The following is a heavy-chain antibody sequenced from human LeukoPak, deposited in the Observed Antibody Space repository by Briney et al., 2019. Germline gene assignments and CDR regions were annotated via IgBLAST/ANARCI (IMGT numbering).Heavy chain of an antibody. CDR3: ARGHCSGGSCYTDDY. CDR1: GGSISSGDYY. CDR2: IYYSGST. D-gene: IGHD2-15*01. J-gene: IGHJ4*02. Sequence: SQTLSLTCTVSGGSISSGDYYWSWIRQPPGKGLEWIGYIYYSGSTYYNPSLKSPVTISVDTSKNQFSLKLSSVTAADTAVYYCARGHCSGGSCYTDDYWGQGTLVTVSS. V-gene: IGHV4-30-4*01.